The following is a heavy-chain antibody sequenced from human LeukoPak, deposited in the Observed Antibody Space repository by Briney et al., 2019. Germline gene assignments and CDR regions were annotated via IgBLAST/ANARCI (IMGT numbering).Heavy chain of an antibody. D-gene: IGHD6-13*01. CDR3: ARAFPTAGTPYMFDL. CDR1: GYTFTSYG. V-gene: IGHV1-18*01. Sequence: ASVEVSCKASGYTFTSYGISWVRQAPGQGLEWMGWISAYNGNTNYAQKLQGRVTMTTDTSTNTAYMDLRRLISDDTAVYYCARAFPTAGTPYMFDLWGQGTLVTVSS. J-gene: IGHJ5*02. CDR2: ISAYNGNT.